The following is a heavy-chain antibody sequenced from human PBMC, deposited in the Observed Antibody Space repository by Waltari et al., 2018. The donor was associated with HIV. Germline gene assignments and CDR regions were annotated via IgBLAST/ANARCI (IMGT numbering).Heavy chain of an antibody. Sequence: QVHLVPSGPEVKKPGSSVTVSCKPSGYTFGSTNIPSMRQAPEPRLQWIAGINPFSQIPKHEQKFRGRLSITADESTNTAYMELGSLRSEDTAVYYCARGDSYDSVTGYYHPKGYYHMDVWGKGTTVTVSS. CDR2: INPFSQIP. V-gene: IGHV1-69*01. D-gene: IGHD3-9*01. CDR1: GYTFGSTN. J-gene: IGHJ6*03. CDR3: ARGDSYDSVTGYYHPKGYYHMDV.